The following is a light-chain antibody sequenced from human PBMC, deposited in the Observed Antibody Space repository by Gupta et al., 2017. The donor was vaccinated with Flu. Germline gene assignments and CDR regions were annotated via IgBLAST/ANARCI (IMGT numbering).Light chain of an antibody. CDR1: SSNIGSNN. Sequence: QSVLAQPPSASATPGQRVTISCSGSSSNIGSNNVNWYQQVPGTAPKLLIYGNSQRRAGVPDRFSCSKSGTSAAIAISGLQSEEEADYYCEAWDDSRNGNYVFGTGTKVTAL. CDR3: EAWDDSRNGNYV. V-gene: IGLV1-44*01. J-gene: IGLJ1*01. CDR2: GNS.